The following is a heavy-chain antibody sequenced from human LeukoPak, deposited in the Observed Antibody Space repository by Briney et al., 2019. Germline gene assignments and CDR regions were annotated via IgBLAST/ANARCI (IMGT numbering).Heavy chain of an antibody. V-gene: IGHV3-23*01. D-gene: IGHD1-26*01. CDR2: ISGSGGST. CDR3: AKGSPTQGSYYGGYFDY. Sequence: PGGSLRLSCAASGFTFSSYAMSWVRQAPGKGLKWVSAISGSGGSTYYADSVKGRFTIARDNSKNTLYLQMNSLRAEDTAVYYCAKGSPTQGSYYGGYFDYWGQGTLVTVSS. J-gene: IGHJ4*02. CDR1: GFTFSSYA.